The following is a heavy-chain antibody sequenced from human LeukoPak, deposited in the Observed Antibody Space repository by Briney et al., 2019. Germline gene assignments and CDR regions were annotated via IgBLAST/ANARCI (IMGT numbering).Heavy chain of an antibody. CDR3: ATDGRSSGWYGFDY. CDR1: GFTFSTYS. D-gene: IGHD6-19*01. J-gene: IGHJ4*02. CDR2: TTSPIGRM. Sequence: PGGSLRLSCAASGFTFSTYSMNWVRQAPGKGLEWVSSTTSPIGRMYYADSLKGRITISRDNARSTLYLQMNSLRAEDTAVYYCATDGRSSGWYGFDYWGQGILVTVSS. V-gene: IGHV3-21*01.